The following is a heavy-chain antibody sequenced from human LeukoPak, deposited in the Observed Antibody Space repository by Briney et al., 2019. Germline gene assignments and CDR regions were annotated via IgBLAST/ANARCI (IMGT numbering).Heavy chain of an antibody. CDR1: GFTFSSYG. V-gene: IGHV3-30*18. CDR2: ISYDGSNK. D-gene: IGHD3-3*01. J-gene: IGHJ4*02. Sequence: GRSLRLSCAASGFTFSSYGMHWVRQAPGKGLEWVAVISYDGSNKYYVDSVKGRFTISRDNSKNTLYLQMNSLRAEDTAVYYCAKDQVFLEWSNYFDYWGQGTLVTVSS. CDR3: AKDQVFLEWSNYFDY.